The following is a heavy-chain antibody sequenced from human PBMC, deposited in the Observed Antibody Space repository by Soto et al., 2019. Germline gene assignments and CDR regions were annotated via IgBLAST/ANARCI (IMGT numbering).Heavy chain of an antibody. V-gene: IGHV3-7*01. J-gene: IGHJ6*03. CDR1: GFTFSSYW. Sequence: GGSLRLSCAASGFTFSSYWMSWVRQAPGKGLEWVANIKQDGSEKYYVDSVKGRFTISRDNAKNSLYLQMNSLRAEDTAVYYCARWYSSGWYPYYYYYMDVWGKGTTVTVSS. CDR2: IKQDGSEK. D-gene: IGHD6-19*01. CDR3: ARWYSSGWYPYYYYYMDV.